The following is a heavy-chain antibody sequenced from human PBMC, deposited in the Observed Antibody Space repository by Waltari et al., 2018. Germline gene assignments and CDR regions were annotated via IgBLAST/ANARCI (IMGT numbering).Heavy chain of an antibody. CDR1: GGTFSSYA. Sequence: QVQLVQSGAEVKKPGSSVKVSCKASGGTFSSYAISWVRQAPGQGLEWMGGISPSFGTANYAQKCQGRVTITADKSTSTAYMELSSLGSEDTAVYYGAREAVGATYFDYWGQGTLVTVSS. J-gene: IGHJ4*02. D-gene: IGHD1-26*01. V-gene: IGHV1-69*14. CDR3: AREAVGATYFDY. CDR2: ISPSFGTA.